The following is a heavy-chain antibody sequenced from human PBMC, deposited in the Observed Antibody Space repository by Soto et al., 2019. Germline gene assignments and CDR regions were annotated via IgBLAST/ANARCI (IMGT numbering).Heavy chain of an antibody. Sequence: SETLSLTCTVYGDSITNNHWWSWVRQPPGKGPELIGEIYHTGIANYNPSLESRVAFSVEKSKNQFSLSLTSVTAADTAVYYCVSKLGPYYYGLDVWGQGATVTVSS. CDR3: VSKLGPYYYGLDV. J-gene: IGHJ6*02. V-gene: IGHV4-4*02. D-gene: IGHD3-16*01. CDR1: GDSITNNHW. CDR2: IYHTGIA.